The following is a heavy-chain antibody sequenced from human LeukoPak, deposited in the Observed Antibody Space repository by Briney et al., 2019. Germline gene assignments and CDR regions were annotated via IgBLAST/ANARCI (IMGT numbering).Heavy chain of an antibody. D-gene: IGHD6-19*01. CDR1: GGSISSGGYY. Sequence: SETLSLTCTVSGGSISSGGYYWSWIRQHPGKGLEWIGYIYYSGSTYYNPSLKSRVTISVDTSKNQFSLKLSSVTAADTAVYYCARDRSGGWDSWGQGTLVTVSS. V-gene: IGHV4-31*03. CDR2: IYYSGST. CDR3: ARDRSGGWDS. J-gene: IGHJ4*02.